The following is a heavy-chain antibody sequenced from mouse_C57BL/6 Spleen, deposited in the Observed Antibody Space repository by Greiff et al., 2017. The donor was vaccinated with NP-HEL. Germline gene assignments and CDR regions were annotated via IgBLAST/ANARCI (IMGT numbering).Heavy chain of an antibody. CDR2: ISGGGGNT. J-gene: IGHJ1*03. Sequence: EVKLMESGGGLVKPGGSLKLSCAASGFTFSSYTMSWVRQTPEKRLEWVATISGGGGNTYYPDSVKGRFTISRDNAKNTLYLQMSSLRSEDTALYYCARPHYYGSSYSYWYFDVWGTGTTVTVSS. V-gene: IGHV5-9*01. CDR3: ARPHYYGSSYSYWYFDV. D-gene: IGHD1-1*01. CDR1: GFTFSSYT.